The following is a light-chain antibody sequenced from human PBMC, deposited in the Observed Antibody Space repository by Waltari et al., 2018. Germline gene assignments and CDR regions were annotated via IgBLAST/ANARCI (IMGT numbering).Light chain of an antibody. CDR2: LNSDGSH. V-gene: IGLV4-69*01. Sequence: QLVLTQSPSASASLGASVKLTCHLSSGHSSYAIAWHQQQPEKGPRYLMKLNSDGSHSKGDGIPDRFSGSSSGAERYLTISSLQSEDEADYYCQTWGTATVVFGGGTKLTVL. CDR1: SGHSSYA. CDR3: QTWGTATVV. J-gene: IGLJ2*01.